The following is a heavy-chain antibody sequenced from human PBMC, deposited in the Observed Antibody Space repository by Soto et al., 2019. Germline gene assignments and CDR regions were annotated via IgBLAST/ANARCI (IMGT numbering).Heavy chain of an antibody. J-gene: IGHJ4*02. V-gene: IGHV3-15*01. Sequence: EVQLVESGGGLVKPGESLKLSCATSGFTFANAWMSWVRQAPGKGLEWVGRMKSKTDAGTTDFAAPVQGRFSISRDDSTNTWYLHMTNGKVEDTAMYYCLTEWGAGSYNGYSRKAHWGQGTLVTVSS. CDR2: MKSKTDAGTT. CDR1: GFTFANAW. CDR3: LTEWGAGSYNGYSRKAH. D-gene: IGHD2-15*01.